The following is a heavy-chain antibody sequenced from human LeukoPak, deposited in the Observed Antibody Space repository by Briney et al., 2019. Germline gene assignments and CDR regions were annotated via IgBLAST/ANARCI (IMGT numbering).Heavy chain of an antibody. J-gene: IGHJ6*02. CDR2: IYSGGTI. CDR1: GFTVSDNQ. Sequence: GGSLRLSCATSGFTVSDNQMSWVRQAPGQGLEWVSMIYSGGTIYYADSVKGRFTISRDNAKNTLYLQMNSLRAEDTAVYYCARGRYYGMDVWGQGTTVTVSS. V-gene: IGHV3-66*01. CDR3: ARGRYYGMDV.